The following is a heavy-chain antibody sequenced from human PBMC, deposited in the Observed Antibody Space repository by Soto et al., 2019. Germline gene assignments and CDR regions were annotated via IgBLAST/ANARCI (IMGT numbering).Heavy chain of an antibody. J-gene: IGHJ5*02. Sequence: QVQLVQSGAEVKKPGASVKVSCKASGYTFTSYGLSWVRQAPGQGLEWMGRISAYNYNTNYAQKLQGRVTMTTDTSTTTAYRDLRSLSTDDTAVYYCARVVGALGHWFDPWGQGTLVTVSS. V-gene: IGHV1-18*01. CDR2: ISAYNYNT. CDR1: GYTFTSYG. D-gene: IGHD1-26*01. CDR3: ARVVGALGHWFDP.